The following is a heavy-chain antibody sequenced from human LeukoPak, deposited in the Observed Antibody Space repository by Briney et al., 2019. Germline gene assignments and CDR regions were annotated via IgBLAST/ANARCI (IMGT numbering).Heavy chain of an antibody. Sequence: PGGSLRLSCAASGFPFISYRMTWVRQAPGKGLEWVSSISSSSSYIYYADSVKGRFTISRDNAKNSVYLHMNSLRAEDTAVYYCARDGSYYDTGYFDYWGLGTLVTVSS. J-gene: IGHJ4*02. V-gene: IGHV3-21*01. CDR3: ARDGSYYDTGYFDY. CDR2: ISSSSSYI. D-gene: IGHD3-22*01. CDR1: GFPFISYR.